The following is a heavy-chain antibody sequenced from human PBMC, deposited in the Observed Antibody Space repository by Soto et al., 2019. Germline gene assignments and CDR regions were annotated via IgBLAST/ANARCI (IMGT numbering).Heavy chain of an antibody. D-gene: IGHD6-19*01. CDR1: GFTVSSNY. J-gene: IGHJ4*02. CDR3: ARGEQWLALDY. V-gene: IGHV3-66*01. Sequence: EVQLVESGGGLVQPGGSLRLSCAASGFTVSSNYMSWVRQAPGKGLEWVSVIYSGGSTYYADSVKGRFTISRDNSKNTQYLKMNSLRAEDTAVYYCARGEQWLALDYWGQGTLVTVSS. CDR2: IYSGGST.